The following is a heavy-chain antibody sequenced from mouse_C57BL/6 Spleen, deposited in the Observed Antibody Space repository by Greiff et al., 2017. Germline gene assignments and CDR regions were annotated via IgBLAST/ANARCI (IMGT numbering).Heavy chain of an antibody. Sequence: EVQLQQSGPGLVKPSQSLSLTCSVTGYSITSGYYWNWIRQFPGNKLEWMGYISYDGSNNYNPSLKNRISITRDTSKNQFFLKLNSVTTEDTATYYCAREDDYWFAYWGQGTLVTVSA. D-gene: IGHD2-4*01. V-gene: IGHV3-6*01. CDR1: GYSITSGYY. J-gene: IGHJ3*01. CDR3: AREDDYWFAY. CDR2: ISYDGSN.